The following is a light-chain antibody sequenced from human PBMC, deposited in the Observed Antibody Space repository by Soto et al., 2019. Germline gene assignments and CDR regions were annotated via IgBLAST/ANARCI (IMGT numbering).Light chain of an antibody. CDR3: QQYGGSPIT. J-gene: IGKJ5*01. CDR1: QSVSRW. CDR2: GAS. V-gene: IGKV3-20*01. Sequence: VLAQAPGTQSLSPVRGATVSWRASQSVSRWLAWYQQRPGQSPRLLISGASMRASGVPVRFSGSGSGTDFTLTITRLEPEDFAVYYCQQYGGSPITFGLGTRLEIK.